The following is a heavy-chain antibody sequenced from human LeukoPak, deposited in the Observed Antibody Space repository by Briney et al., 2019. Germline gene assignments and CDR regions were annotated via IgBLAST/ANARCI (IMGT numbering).Heavy chain of an antibody. CDR1: GFTFSSYG. J-gene: IGHJ6*04. CDR2: IWYDGSNK. D-gene: IGHD2-2*01. CDR3: ARGLVSVPAAMTYYYYGMDV. V-gene: IGHV3-33*01. Sequence: GGSLRLSCAASGFTFSSYGMHGVRQAPGKGLEWVAVIWYDGSNKYYADSVKGRFTISRDNSKNTLYLQMNSLRAEDTAVYYCARGLVSVPAAMTYYYYGMDVWGKGTTVTVSS.